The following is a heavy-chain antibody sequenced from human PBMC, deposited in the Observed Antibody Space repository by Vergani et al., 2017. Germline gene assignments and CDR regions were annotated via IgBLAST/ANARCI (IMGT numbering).Heavy chain of an antibody. J-gene: IGHJ6*02. Sequence: EVQLVQSGAEVKKPGESLKISCKGSGYSFTSYWIGWVRQMPXKGLEWMGIIYPGDSATRYLPSFHGHVTISADKAISTSYLGWSSLKASDTAMYYCARHMSARGSSSGDYYYGMDVWGQGTTVTVSS. CDR3: ARHMSARGSSSGDYYYGMDV. CDR1: GYSFTSYW. D-gene: IGHD6-6*01. V-gene: IGHV5-51*01. CDR2: IYPGDSAT.